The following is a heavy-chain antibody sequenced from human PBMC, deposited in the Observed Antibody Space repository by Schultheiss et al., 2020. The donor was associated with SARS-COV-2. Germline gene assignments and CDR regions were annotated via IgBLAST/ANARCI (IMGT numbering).Heavy chain of an antibody. V-gene: IGHV1-2*04. J-gene: IGHJ6*02. CDR1: GYTFTGYY. CDR3: ARASYDFRPLAYYGMDV. CDR2: INPNSGGT. Sequence: ASVKVSCKASGYTFTGYYMHWVRQAPGQGLEWMGWINPNSGGTNYAQKFQGWVTMTRDTSISTAYMELSRLRSDDTAVYYCARASYDFRPLAYYGMDVWGQGTTVTVSS. D-gene: IGHD3-3*01.